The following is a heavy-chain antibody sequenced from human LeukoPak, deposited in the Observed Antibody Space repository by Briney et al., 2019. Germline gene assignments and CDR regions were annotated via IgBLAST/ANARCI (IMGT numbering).Heavy chain of an antibody. D-gene: IGHD5-18*01. CDR3: ATTYPGGYSYGYGDAFDI. CDR2: IIPIFGTA. V-gene: IGHV1-69*06. Sequence: SVKVSCKASGYTFTSYGISWVRQAPGQGLEWMGGIIPIFGTANYAQEFQGRVTITADKSTSTAYMELSSLRSEDTAVYYCATTYPGGYSYGYGDAFDIWGQGTMVTVSS. CDR1: GYTFTSYG. J-gene: IGHJ3*02.